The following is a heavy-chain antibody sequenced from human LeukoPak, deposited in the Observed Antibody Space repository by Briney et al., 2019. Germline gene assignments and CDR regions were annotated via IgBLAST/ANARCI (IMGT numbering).Heavy chain of an antibody. D-gene: IGHD2-2*01. Sequence: KSSETLSLTCTVSGGSISSGGYYWSWIRQPPGKGLEWIGYIYYSGSTNYNPSLKSRVTISVDTSKNQFSLKLSSVTAADTAVYYCARAWRYCSSTSCYLSAFDIWGQGTMVTVSS. J-gene: IGHJ3*02. CDR2: IYYSGST. CDR3: ARAWRYCSSTSCYLSAFDI. V-gene: IGHV4-61*08. CDR1: GGSISSGGYY.